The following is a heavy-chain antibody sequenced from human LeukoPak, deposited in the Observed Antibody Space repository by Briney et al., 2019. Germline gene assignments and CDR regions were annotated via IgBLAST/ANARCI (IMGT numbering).Heavy chain of an antibody. J-gene: IGHJ4*02. Sequence: GGSLRLSCAASGFTFYTYSMNWGRQAAGKGLEWGSSISSSGTYTYYADSVKGRFTISRDNSKNTLYLQMNSLRAEDTAVYYCARGPSGYHNTGGQGTLVTVSS. D-gene: IGHD5-12*01. CDR2: ISSSGTYT. CDR1: GFTFYTYS. CDR3: ARGPSGYHNT. V-gene: IGHV3-21*01.